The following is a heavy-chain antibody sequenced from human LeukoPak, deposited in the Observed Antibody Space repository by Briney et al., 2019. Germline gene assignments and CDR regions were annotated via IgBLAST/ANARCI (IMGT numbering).Heavy chain of an antibody. V-gene: IGHV3-23*01. D-gene: IGHD3-22*01. CDR2: ISGGGGST. CDR1: GFTFSSYA. CDR3: ACSYYYDSSGYYKGLDS. Sequence: PGGSLRLSCAASGFTFSSYAMTWVCQAPGKGLEWVSGISGGGGSTYYADSLKGRFTISRDNSKNTLYLQMNSPRAEDTAVYYCACSYYYDSSGYYKGLDSWGQGTLVTVSS. J-gene: IGHJ4*02.